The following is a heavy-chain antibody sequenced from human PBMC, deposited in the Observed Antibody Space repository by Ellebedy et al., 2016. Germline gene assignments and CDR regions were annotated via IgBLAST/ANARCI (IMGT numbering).Heavy chain of an antibody. D-gene: IGHD1-26*01. Sequence: GSLRLSXAVYGGSFSGYYWSWIRQPPGKGLEWIGEINHSGSTNYNPSLKSRVTISVDTSKNQFSLKLSSVTAADTAVYYCARLEWELLGWFDPWGQGTLVTVSS. CDR3: ARLEWELLGWFDP. CDR1: GGSFSGYY. J-gene: IGHJ5*02. V-gene: IGHV4-34*01. CDR2: INHSGST.